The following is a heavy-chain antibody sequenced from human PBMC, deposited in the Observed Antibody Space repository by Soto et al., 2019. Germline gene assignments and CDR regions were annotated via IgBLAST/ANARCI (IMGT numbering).Heavy chain of an antibody. CDR3: ARAYSGCYVDAFDI. D-gene: IGHD1-26*01. J-gene: IGHJ3*02. CDR1: GGTFSSYA. Sequence: SVKVSCKASGGTFSSYAISWVRQAPGQGLEWMGGIIPIFGTANYAQKFQGRVTITADESTSTAYMELSSLRSEDTAVYYCARAYSGCYVDAFDIWGQGTMVTVSS. CDR2: IIPIFGTA. V-gene: IGHV1-69*13.